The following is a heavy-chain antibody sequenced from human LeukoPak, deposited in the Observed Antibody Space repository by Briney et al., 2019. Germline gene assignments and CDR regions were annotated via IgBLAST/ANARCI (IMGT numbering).Heavy chain of an antibody. Sequence: PGWALRLSCAASGFSFSSYWMSWVRQAPGKGLEWVANIKQDGSEKYYVDSVKGRFTISRDNAKNSLYLQMNSLRAEDTAVYYCARENVAEDYWGQGTLVTVSS. V-gene: IGHV3-7*01. D-gene: IGHD6-19*01. CDR1: GFSFSSYW. J-gene: IGHJ4*02. CDR2: IKQDGSEK. CDR3: ARENVAEDY.